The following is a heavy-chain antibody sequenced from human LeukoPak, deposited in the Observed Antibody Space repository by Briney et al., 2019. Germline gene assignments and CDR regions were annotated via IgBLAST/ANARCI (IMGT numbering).Heavy chain of an antibody. D-gene: IGHD2-15*01. J-gene: IGHJ4*02. V-gene: IGHV3-23*01. CDR3: AKDLPGVSATPLDY. Sequence: PGGSLRLSCAASGLTFSSYSMNWVRQAPGKGLECVSSISASGFSTYYADSVKGRFTISRDNSKNTLYLQMNSLRAEDTAIYYCAKDLPGVSATPLDYWGQGTLVTVSS. CDR2: ISASGFST. CDR1: GLTFSSYS.